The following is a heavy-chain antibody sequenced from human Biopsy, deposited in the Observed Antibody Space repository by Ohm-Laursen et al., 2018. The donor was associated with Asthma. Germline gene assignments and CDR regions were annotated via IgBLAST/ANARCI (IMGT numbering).Heavy chain of an antibody. CDR2: MSFDGRQT. V-gene: IGHV3-30*03. D-gene: IGHD3-22*01. J-gene: IGHJ6*02. Sequence: SLRLSCTASGFTFSSYGMHWVRQAPGKGLEWVAVMSFDGRQTYYADSVKGRFTISRDNSKNTLYLQMNSLRAEDTAVYYCARARRSLLLPDYYYYGMDVWGQGTTVTVSS. CDR3: ARARRSLLLPDYYYYGMDV. CDR1: GFTFSSYG.